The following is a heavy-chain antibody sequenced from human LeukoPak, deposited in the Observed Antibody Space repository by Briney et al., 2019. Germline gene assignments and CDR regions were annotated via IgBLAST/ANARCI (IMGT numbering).Heavy chain of an antibody. V-gene: IGHV3-30*04. CDR3: ARDRNVVGADFDY. J-gene: IGHJ4*02. CDR2: VSFDGTNN. Sequence: GGSLRLSCAASGFIFDNFAIHWVRQAPGKGLEWVSIVSFDGTNNFYADSVKGRFTVSRDNSKNTVYLHMNSLRPDDTAVYFRARDRNVVGADFDYWGQGTLVTVSS. D-gene: IGHD2-15*01. CDR1: GFIFDNFA.